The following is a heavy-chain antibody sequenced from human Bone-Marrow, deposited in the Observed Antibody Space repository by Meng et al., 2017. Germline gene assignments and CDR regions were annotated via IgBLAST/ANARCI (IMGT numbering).Heavy chain of an antibody. V-gene: IGHV3-74*01. CDR1: GFTFSDYW. CDR3: ARDFVGYSYFDY. Sequence: GGSLRLSCAASGFTFSDYWMHWVRQAPGKGLVWVSRINFDGSSSNNADSVKGRFTVSRDNSKNSLYLQMSSLRAEDTAVYYCARDFVGYSYFDYWGQGTLVTVSS. CDR2: INFDGSSS. D-gene: IGHD5-18*01. J-gene: IGHJ4*02.